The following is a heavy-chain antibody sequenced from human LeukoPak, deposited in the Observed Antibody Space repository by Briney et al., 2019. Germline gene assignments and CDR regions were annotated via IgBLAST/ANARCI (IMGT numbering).Heavy chain of an antibody. CDR2: ISSSSSYI. D-gene: IGHD5-24*01. CDR1: GFTFSSYS. J-gene: IGHJ3*02. V-gene: IGHV3-21*01. Sequence: GGSLRLSCAASGFTFSSYSMNWVRQAPGKGLEWVSSISSSSSYIYYADSVKGRFTISRDNAKNSLYLQINSLRAEDTAVYYCARDFGRMATRAFDIWGQGTMVTVSS. CDR3: ARDFGRMATRAFDI.